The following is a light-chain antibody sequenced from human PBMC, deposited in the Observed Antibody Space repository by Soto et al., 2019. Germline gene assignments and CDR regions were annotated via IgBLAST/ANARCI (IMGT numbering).Light chain of an antibody. CDR2: GAS. CDR3: QQMWT. V-gene: IGKV3-15*01. Sequence: QAPRLLIYGASTRATGIPARFSGSGSGTEFTLTISSLQSEDFAVYYCQQMWTFGQGTKVDIK. J-gene: IGKJ1*01.